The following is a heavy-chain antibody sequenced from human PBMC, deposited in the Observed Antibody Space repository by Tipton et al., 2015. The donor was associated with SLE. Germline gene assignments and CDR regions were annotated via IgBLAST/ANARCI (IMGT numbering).Heavy chain of an antibody. J-gene: IGHJ4*02. Sequence: SLRLSCTSSGFTFGDYALNWVRQAPGKGLEWVGYIRRKAYGGTTEYAASVKVRFTISRDDSKSIAYLQMNSLKTEDTAVYYCTTDPRMVGARNYFDYWGQGTLVTVSS. CDR3: TTDPRMVGARNYFDY. V-gene: IGHV3-49*04. CDR1: GFTFGDYA. CDR2: IRRKAYGGTT. D-gene: IGHD1-26*01.